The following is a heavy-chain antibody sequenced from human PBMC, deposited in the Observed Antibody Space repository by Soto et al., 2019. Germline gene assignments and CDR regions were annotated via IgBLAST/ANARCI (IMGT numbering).Heavy chain of an antibody. CDR3: ARGYCSSTSCYALPLYYYYYYMDV. J-gene: IGHJ6*03. CDR1: GFTFSSYA. Sequence: GGSLRPSCAASGFTFSSYAMHWVRQAPGKGLEYVSAISSNGGSTYYANSVKGRFTISRDNSKNTLYLQMGSLRAEDMAVYYCARGYCSSTSCYALPLYYYYYYMDVWGKGTTVTVSS. CDR2: ISSNGGST. V-gene: IGHV3-64*01. D-gene: IGHD2-2*01.